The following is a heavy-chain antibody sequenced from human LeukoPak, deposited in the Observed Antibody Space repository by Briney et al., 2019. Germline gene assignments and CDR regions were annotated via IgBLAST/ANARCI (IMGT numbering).Heavy chain of an antibody. V-gene: IGHV4-38-2*01. D-gene: IGHD6-13*01. CDR3: ARAPEGMSANSFDP. CDR2: IYHSGST. CDR1: GYSISSGYF. J-gene: IGHJ5*02. Sequence: SETLSLTCAVSGYSISSGYFWGWIRQPPGTGLEWIGNIYHSGSTAYTPSLKSRVTISVDTSKNQFSLKLRSVTATDTAVYYCARAPEGMSANSFDPWGQGTLVTVSS.